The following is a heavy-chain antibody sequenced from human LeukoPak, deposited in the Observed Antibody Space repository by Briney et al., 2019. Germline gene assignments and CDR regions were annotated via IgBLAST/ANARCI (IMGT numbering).Heavy chain of an antibody. D-gene: IGHD2-2*01. Sequence: GGSLRLSCAASGFTFSSYAMSWVRQAPGKGLEWVSAISGSGGSTYYADSVKGRFTISRDNAKSSLYLQMNSLRAEDTAVYYCAREAAASRDVSDSWGQGTLVTVSS. J-gene: IGHJ4*02. CDR3: AREAAASRDVSDS. V-gene: IGHV3-23*01. CDR1: GFTFSSYA. CDR2: ISGSGGST.